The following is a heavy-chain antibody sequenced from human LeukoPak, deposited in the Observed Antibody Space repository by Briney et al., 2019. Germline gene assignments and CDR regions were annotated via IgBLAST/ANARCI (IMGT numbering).Heavy chain of an antibody. Sequence: PGGSQRLSCAASGFTFSNYAMSWVRQAPGKGLEWVSAISGSGGSTYYADSVKGRFTISRDNSKNTLYLQMNSLRAEDTAVYYCAKVGYSGSYRMGGSCYYYGMDVWGQGTTVTVSS. J-gene: IGHJ6*02. V-gene: IGHV3-23*01. CDR2: ISGSGGST. CDR3: AKVGYSGSYRMGGSCYYYGMDV. D-gene: IGHD1-26*01. CDR1: GFTFSNYA.